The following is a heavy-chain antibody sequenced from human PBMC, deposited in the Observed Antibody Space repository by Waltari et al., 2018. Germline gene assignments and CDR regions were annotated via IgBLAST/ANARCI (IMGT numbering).Heavy chain of an antibody. CDR3: ARLSDPNKYYYGMDV. D-gene: IGHD3-16*02. Sequence: EVQLVQSGGCLIPPGGSLRLSCAASGLSVVDTYMSWVRQAPGKGLDWFSVSYRGRSIKYVYSVKCRFTLSRDYSKNTLFRQMNSLRSEDTAVYYCARLSDPNKYYYGMDVWGQGTTVTVSS. J-gene: IGHJ6*02. CDR1: GLSVVDTY. CDR2: SYRGRSI. V-gene: IGHV3-53*01.